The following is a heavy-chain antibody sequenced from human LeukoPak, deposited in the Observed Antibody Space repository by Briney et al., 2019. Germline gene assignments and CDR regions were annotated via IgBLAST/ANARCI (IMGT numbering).Heavy chain of an antibody. Sequence: GESLKISCKGSGYSFTSYWIGWVRQMPGKGLEWLGIIYPGDSDTRYSPSFQGQVTISADKSISTAYLQWSSLKASDTAMYFCAIGYSSSWHPFDYWGRGTLVTVSS. V-gene: IGHV5-51*01. CDR1: GYSFTSYW. CDR2: IYPGDSDT. CDR3: AIGYSSSWHPFDY. D-gene: IGHD6-13*01. J-gene: IGHJ4*02.